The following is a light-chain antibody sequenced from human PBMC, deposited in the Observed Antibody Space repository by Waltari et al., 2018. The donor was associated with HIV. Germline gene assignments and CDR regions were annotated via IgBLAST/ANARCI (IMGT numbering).Light chain of an antibody. CDR1: QNITNK. J-gene: IGKJ1*01. CDR2: EAP. Sequence: EVVLTQAPSTLSVSLGEGASLSCRASQNITNKLGWYQQKAGQAPRLLISEAPRRATAIPDRFSGSGSGTEFNLTISRLVFEDVAVYVCQQYKYWPETFGQGTKVEIK. CDR3: QQYKYWPET. V-gene: IGKV3D-15*01.